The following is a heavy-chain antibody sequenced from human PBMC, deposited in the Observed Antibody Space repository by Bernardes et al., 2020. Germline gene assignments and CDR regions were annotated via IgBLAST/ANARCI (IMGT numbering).Heavy chain of an antibody. J-gene: IGHJ4*02. D-gene: IGHD4-17*01. CDR1: GYTFTGYY. CDR3: ARDGRQRLYTVTTNFDY. V-gene: IGHV1-2*06. CDR2: INPNSGGT. Sequence: ASVKVSCKASGYTFTGYYMHWVRQAPGQGLEWMGRINPNSGGTNYAQKFQGRVTMTRDTSISTAYMELSRLRSDDTAVYYCARDGRQRLYTVTTNFDYWGQGTLVTVSS.